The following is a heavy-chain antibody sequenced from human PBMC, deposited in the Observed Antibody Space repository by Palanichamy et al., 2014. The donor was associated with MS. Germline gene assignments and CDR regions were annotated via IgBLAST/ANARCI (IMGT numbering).Heavy chain of an antibody. V-gene: IGHV3-49*04. CDR2: IRGTAYGGTT. CDR1: GFTFGDYA. J-gene: IGHJ6*02. D-gene: IGHD3-9*01. Sequence: EVQLVESGGGLVQPGRSLRLSCTASGFTFGDYAMTWVRQAPGKGLEWVGFIRGTAYGGTTEYAASVKGRFSISRDDSKSIAYLQMNSLKTEDTAVYYCTRDGQKAYYDTLTGFYSYGMDVWGQGTTVTVSS. CDR3: TRDGQKAYYDTLTGFYSYGMDV.